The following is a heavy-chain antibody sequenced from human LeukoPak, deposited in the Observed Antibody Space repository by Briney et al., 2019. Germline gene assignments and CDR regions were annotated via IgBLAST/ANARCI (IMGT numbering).Heavy chain of an antibody. D-gene: IGHD3-22*01. J-gene: IGHJ6*03. CDR1: AGSISSSDYY. V-gene: IGHV4-39*02. CDR2: ISYSGNT. CDR3: SRLTHSYYSDTSGYYPYYYMDV. Sequence: SETLSLTCTVSAGSISSSDYYWGWIRQSPGKGLDCIGRISYSGNTYYNPSLKLRVTISLYTSNNHFSLRLSSVTAADTAVYYCSRLTHSYYSDTSGYYPYYYMDVWGEGTTVAVSS.